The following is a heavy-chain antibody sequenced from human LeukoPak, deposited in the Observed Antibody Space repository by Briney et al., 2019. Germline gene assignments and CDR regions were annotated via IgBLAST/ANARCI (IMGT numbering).Heavy chain of an antibody. J-gene: IGHJ4*02. Sequence: GGSLRLSCTASGFTFSGHWMTWVRQPPGKGLEWVANIKEDGSVKYYVDSVKGRFTISRDNTKNALYLRMNSLRADDTAVYFCARDSTWLLDYWGQGTLITVSS. CDR2: IKEDGSVK. V-gene: IGHV3-7*03. D-gene: IGHD6-19*01. CDR3: ARDSTWLLDY. CDR1: GFTFSGHW.